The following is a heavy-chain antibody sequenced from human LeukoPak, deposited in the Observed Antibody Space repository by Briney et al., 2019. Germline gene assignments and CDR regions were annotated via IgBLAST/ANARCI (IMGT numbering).Heavy chain of an antibody. Sequence: ASVKLSCKASGATFSSYAISCVRQAPGQGLEWMGRIIPILGIANYAQKFQGRVTITADKSTSTASMGLSCLRSEDTAVYYCARVGTVRGVILYGMDVWGQGTTVTVSS. V-gene: IGHV1-69*04. D-gene: IGHD3-10*01. CDR3: ARVGTVRGVILYGMDV. J-gene: IGHJ6*02. CDR2: IIPILGIA. CDR1: GATFSSYA.